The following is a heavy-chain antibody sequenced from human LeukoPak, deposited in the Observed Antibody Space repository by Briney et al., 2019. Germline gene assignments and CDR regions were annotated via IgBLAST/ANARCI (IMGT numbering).Heavy chain of an antibody. V-gene: IGHV1-69*05. CDR2: IIPIFGTA. J-gene: IGHJ5*02. CDR3: ARDSYPREGWFDP. D-gene: IGHD3-10*01. CDR1: GGTFSSYA. Sequence: VKVSCKASGGTFSSYAISWVRQAPGQGLEWMGGIIPIFGTANYAQKFQGRVTITTDESTSTAYMELGSLRSEDTAVYYCARDSYPREGWFDPWGQGTLVTVSS.